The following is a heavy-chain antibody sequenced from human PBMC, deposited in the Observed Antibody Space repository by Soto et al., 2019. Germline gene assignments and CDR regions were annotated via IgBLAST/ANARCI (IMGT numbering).Heavy chain of an antibody. CDR1: GYTFTGQY. J-gene: IGHJ6*02. CDR2: INPNSGDT. D-gene: IGHD1-7*01. CDR3: ARESSGITLYGMAV. Sequence: GASVKVSCKASGYTFTGQYMHWVRQAPGQGLEWMGWINPNSGDTNYAQKFQGRVTMTRDTSIGTAYMELSSLRSNDTAIYYCARESSGITLYGMAVWGQGTTVTVSS. V-gene: IGHV1-2*02.